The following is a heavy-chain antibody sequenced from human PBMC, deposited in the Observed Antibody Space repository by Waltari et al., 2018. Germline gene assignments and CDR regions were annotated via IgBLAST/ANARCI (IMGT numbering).Heavy chain of an antibody. CDR2: INHSGST. CDR1: GGSFSGYY. V-gene: IGHV4-34*01. Sequence: QVQLQQWGAGLLKPSETLSLTCAVYGGSFSGYYWSWIRQPPGTGLEWIGEINHSGSTNSNPSLKSRVTISVDTSKNKFSLKLSSVTAADTAVYYCARGLGYCSGGSCYSHKWYFDLWGRGTLVTVSS. CDR3: ARGLGYCSGGSCYSHKWYFDL. D-gene: IGHD2-15*01. J-gene: IGHJ2*01.